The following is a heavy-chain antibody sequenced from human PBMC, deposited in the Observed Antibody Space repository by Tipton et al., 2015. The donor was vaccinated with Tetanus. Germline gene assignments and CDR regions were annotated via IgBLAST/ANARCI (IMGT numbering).Heavy chain of an antibody. V-gene: IGHV3-7*01. Sequence: GSLRLSCAASGFTFSSYWMSWVRQAPGKGLEWVANIKQDGSAKYYVDSVKGRFTISRDNAKNSLYLQMNSLRAEDTAVYYCAKDPASRGWFAPWGQGTLVTVSS. CDR1: GFTFSSYW. CDR2: IKQDGSAK. CDR3: AKDPASRGWFAP. J-gene: IGHJ5*02.